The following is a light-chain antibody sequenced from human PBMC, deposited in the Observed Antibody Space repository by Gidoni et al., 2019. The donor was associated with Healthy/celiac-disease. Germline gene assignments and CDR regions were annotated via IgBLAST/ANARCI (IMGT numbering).Light chain of an antibody. CDR3: QAWDSRTEV. J-gene: IGLJ2*01. Sequence: SYELTQPPSVSVSPGQTASITCSGDKLGDKYACWYQQKPGQSPVLVIYQDSKRPSGIPERLSGSNSGNTANLTISGTQAMDEADYYCQAWDSRTEVFGGGTKLTVL. CDR2: QDS. CDR1: KLGDKY. V-gene: IGLV3-1*01.